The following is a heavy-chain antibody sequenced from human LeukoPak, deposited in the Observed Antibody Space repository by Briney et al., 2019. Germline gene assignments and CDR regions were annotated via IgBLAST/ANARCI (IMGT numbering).Heavy chain of an antibody. CDR1: GFTFSSYA. V-gene: IGHV3-23*01. CDR2: ISDSGDYT. J-gene: IGHJ4*02. D-gene: IGHD2-8*01. Sequence: GGSLRLSCAGSGFTFSSYAMSWVRQAPGKGLEWVSAISDSGDYTYYADSVKGRFTISRDNSKNTLYLHVISLRAEDTAVYYCAKDTSIGKYCTSGVCSPFDYWGQGTLVTISS. CDR3: AKDTSIGKYCTSGVCSPFDY.